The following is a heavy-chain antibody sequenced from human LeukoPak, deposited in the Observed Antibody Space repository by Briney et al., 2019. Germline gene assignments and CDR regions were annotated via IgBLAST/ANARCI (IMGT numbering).Heavy chain of an antibody. D-gene: IGHD5-24*01. J-gene: IGHJ4*02. Sequence: GGSLRLSCAASGFTFSDYSMNWVRQAPGKGLEWISYIGIDSGNTNYADSVKGRFTISGDKAKNSLYLQMNSLRVEDTAVYYCARDYKYAFVKWGQGTLVTVSS. V-gene: IGHV3-48*01. CDR2: IGIDSGNT. CDR1: GFTFSDYS. CDR3: ARDYKYAFVK.